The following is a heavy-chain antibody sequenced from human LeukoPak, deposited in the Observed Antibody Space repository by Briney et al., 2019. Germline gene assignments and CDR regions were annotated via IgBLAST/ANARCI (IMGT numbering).Heavy chain of an antibody. CDR2: IYHTGST. V-gene: IGHV4-38-2*02. D-gene: IGHD6-13*01. CDR1: GYSISSGYY. J-gene: IGHJ5*02. CDR3: ARGYSSSWYLNWFDP. Sequence: SETLSLTCTVSGYSISSGYYWAWLRQTPGKGLEWIGNIYHTGSTYYNPSLKSRVTLSVDTSRNQFSLKLNSVTAADTAVYYCARGYSSSWYLNWFDPWGQGTLVTVSS.